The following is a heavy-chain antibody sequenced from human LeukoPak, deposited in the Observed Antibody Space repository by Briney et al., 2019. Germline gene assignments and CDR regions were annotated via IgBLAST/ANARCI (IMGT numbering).Heavy chain of an antibody. CDR2: ISYDGSNK. V-gene: IGHV3-30*18. CDR3: AKAYGYCTTTSCSHEEFDY. Sequence: GGSLRLSCAASGFTFSNYGMHWVRQTPGKGLEWVAVISYDGSNKYYADSVKGRFAISRDNSKNTLYLQMNSLRAEDTAVYYCAKAYGYCTTTSCSHEEFDYWGQGTLVAVSS. CDR1: GFTFSNYG. J-gene: IGHJ4*02. D-gene: IGHD2-2*01.